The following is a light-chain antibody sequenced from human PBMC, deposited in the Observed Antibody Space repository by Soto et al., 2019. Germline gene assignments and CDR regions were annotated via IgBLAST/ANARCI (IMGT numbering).Light chain of an antibody. CDR3: QQYSSYAS. Sequence: DIQMTHSPSTLSASLGDRVTITCRAAQSIGRWLAWYQQKPRKGPKLLISDVSNLERGVPSRFSGSGSGTEFTLTISSLETDDVATYYCQQYSSYASFGQGTKVDNK. J-gene: IGKJ1*01. V-gene: IGKV1-5*01. CDR2: DVS. CDR1: QSIGRW.